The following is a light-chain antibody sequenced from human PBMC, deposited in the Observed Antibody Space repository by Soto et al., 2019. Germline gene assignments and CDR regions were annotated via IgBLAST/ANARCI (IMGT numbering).Light chain of an antibody. J-gene: IGKJ4*01. CDR3: QQYNSFLLT. CDR2: DAS. Sequence: DIQMTQSPSTLSASVGDRVTITCRASQSISSWLTWYQQKPGEAPKVLIYDASSLGSGVPSRFSGSGSGTKFTLTISSLQPDDFATYYCQQYNSFLLTFGGGTKVEIK. V-gene: IGKV1-5*01. CDR1: QSISSW.